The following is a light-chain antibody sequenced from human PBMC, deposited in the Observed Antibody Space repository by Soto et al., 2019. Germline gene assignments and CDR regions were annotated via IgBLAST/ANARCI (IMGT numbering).Light chain of an antibody. CDR3: MQAIQAPRT. Sequence: DIVLTQSPLSLPVTPGEPASISCRSSQSLLHSNGNIYLDWYLQKQGQSPELLIYLGSIRASGVPDRFSGSGSGTDFTLKITRVEAEDVGVYYCMQAIQAPRTLVLGTKVEIK. J-gene: IGKJ1*01. V-gene: IGKV2-28*01. CDR2: LGS. CDR1: QSLLHSNGNIY.